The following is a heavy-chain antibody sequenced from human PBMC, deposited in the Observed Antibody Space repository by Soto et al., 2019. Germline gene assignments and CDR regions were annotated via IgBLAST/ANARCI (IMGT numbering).Heavy chain of an antibody. CDR3: ARGPSVVTATRYFDY. CDR2: IIPIFGTA. V-gene: IGHV1-69*13. D-gene: IGHD2-21*02. J-gene: IGHJ4*02. Sequence: GASVKVSCKASGGTFSSYAISWVRQAPGQGLEWMGGIIPIFGTANYAQKFQGRVTITADESTSTAYMELSSLRSEDTAVYYCARGPSVVTATRYFDYWGQGTLVTVSS. CDR1: GGTFSSYA.